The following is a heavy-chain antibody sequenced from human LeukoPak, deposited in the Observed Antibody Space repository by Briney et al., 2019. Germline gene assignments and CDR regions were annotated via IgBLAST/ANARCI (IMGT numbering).Heavy chain of an antibody. CDR3: AKGGYSYGYFDY. Sequence: GGSLRLSCAASGFTFSSYAMSWVRPAPGKGLEWVSAISGSGGSTYYADSVKGRFTISRDNSKNTLYLQMNSLRAEDTAVYYCAKGGYSYGYFDYWGQGTLVTVSS. V-gene: IGHV3-23*01. D-gene: IGHD5-18*01. J-gene: IGHJ4*02. CDR2: ISGSGGST. CDR1: GFTFSSYA.